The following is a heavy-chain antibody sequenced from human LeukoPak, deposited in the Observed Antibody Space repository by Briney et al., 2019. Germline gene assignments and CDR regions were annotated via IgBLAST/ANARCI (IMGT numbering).Heavy chain of an antibody. V-gene: IGHV1-2*02. CDR1: GYTFNGYF. Sequence: GASVKVSCKTSGYTFNGYFIHWVRQAPGQRLEWIGWINPHSHNTNYAPKFQGRLALTRATSITTDYMELSRLTSDDTAVYFCARDLGGSSPFPFDYWGQGTLVTVSS. CDR3: ARDLGGSSPFPFDY. J-gene: IGHJ4*02. CDR2: INPHSHNT. D-gene: IGHD1-26*01.